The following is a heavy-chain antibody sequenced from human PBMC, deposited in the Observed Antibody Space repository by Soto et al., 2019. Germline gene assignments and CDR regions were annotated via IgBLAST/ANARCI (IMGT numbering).Heavy chain of an antibody. CDR3: ARDQAIAPTVLGY. CDR2: IYYSGST. D-gene: IGHD2-2*02. Sequence: TLSLTCSVSGDSIGSGGHYWNWIRHRPEKGLEWIGYIYYSGSTHYNPSLRSRLTISLDTSKNQFFLRLVSVTAADTALYYCARDQAIAPTVLGYLGKGIQVIESS. CDR1: GDSIGSGGHY. V-gene: IGHV4-31*03. J-gene: IGHJ4*02.